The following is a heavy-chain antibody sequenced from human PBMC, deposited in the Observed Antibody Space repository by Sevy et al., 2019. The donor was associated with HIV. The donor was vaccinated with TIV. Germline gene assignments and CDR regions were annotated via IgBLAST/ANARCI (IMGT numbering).Heavy chain of an antibody. CDR3: HPSPIAAAGTDFDY. D-gene: IGHD6-13*01. J-gene: IGHJ4*02. CDR2: ISSSSSYI. Sequence: GGSLRLSCAASGFTFSSYSMNWVRQAPGKGLEWVSSISSSSSYIYYAHSVKGRFTISRDNAKNSLYLQMNSLRAEDTAVYYCHPSPIAAAGTDFDYWGQGTLVTVSS. V-gene: IGHV3-21*01. CDR1: GFTFSSYS.